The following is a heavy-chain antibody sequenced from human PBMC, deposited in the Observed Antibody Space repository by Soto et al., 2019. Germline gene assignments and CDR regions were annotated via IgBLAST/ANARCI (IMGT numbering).Heavy chain of an antibody. CDR3: ARGITIFGVVITIALDY. CDR1: GYTFTSYG. J-gene: IGHJ4*02. V-gene: IGHV1-18*01. CDR2: ISAYNGNT. Sequence: QVQLVQSGAEVKKPGASVKVSCKASGYTFTSYGISWVRQAPGQGLEWMGWISAYNGNTNYAQKLQGRVTMTTDTSTSTAYLELRSLRSDDTAVYYCARGITIFGVVITIALDYWGQGTLVTVSS. D-gene: IGHD3-3*01.